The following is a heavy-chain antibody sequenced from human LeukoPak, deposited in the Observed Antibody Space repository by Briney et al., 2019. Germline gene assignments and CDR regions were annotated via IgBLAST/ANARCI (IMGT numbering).Heavy chain of an antibody. V-gene: IGHV3-20*04. CDR3: ARGLLFYYYYYMDV. CDR1: GFTFDDYG. Sequence: GGSLRLSCAASGFTFDDYGMSWVRQAPGKGLEWVSGINWNGGSTGYADSVKGRFTISRDNAKNSLYLQMNSLRAEDTALYYRARGLLFYYYYYMDVWGKGTTVTVSS. CDR2: INWNGGST. D-gene: IGHD2-21*01. J-gene: IGHJ6*03.